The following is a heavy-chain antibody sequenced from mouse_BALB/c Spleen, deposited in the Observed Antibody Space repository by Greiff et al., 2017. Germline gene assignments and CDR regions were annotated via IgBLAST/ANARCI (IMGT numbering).Heavy chain of an antibody. J-gene: IGHJ4*01. CDR1: GFTFSSYA. CDR3: AKGEIYAMDY. V-gene: IGHV5-9-4*01. D-gene: IGHD2-13*01. Sequence: EVQLQESGGGLVKPGGSLKLSCAASGFTFSSYAMSWVRQSPEKRLEWVAEISSGGSYTYYPDTVTGRFTISRDNAKNTLYLEMSSLRSEDTAMYYCAKGEIYAMDYWGQGTSVTVSS. CDR2: ISSGGSYT.